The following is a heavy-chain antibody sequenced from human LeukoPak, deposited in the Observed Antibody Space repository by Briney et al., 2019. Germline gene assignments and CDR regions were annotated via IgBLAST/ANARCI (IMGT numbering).Heavy chain of an antibody. D-gene: IGHD6-13*01. Sequence: GGSLRLSCAASGFTFYDYGMSWVRHAPGKGLEWVSGINWNGGSTGYADSVKGRFTISRDNAKNSLYLQMYSLRAEDTGLYYCARDLPYSSSWYYFDYWGQGTLVTVSS. J-gene: IGHJ4*02. CDR2: INWNGGST. CDR1: GFTFYDYG. V-gene: IGHV3-20*04. CDR3: ARDLPYSSSWYYFDY.